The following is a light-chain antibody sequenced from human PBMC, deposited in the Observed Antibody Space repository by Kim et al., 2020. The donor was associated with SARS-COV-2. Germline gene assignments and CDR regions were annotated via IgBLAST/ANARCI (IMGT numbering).Light chain of an antibody. CDR3: HSGDSSIVV. CDR2: KDS. CDR1: ELAKKY. V-gene: IGLV3-27*01. J-gene: IGLJ2*01. Sequence: SYELTQPSSVSVSPGQTARITCSGDELAKKYARWFQQKPGQSPVLVIYKDSERPSGIPERFSGSSSGNTATLTISGTQVKDEADYYCHSGDSSIVVFGGGTQLTVL.